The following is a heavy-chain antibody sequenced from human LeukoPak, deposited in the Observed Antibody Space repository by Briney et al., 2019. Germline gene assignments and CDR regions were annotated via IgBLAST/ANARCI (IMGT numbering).Heavy chain of an antibody. CDR3: ARGRGYCSSTSCHLADIYGMDV. CDR2: INHSGST. Sequence: SETLSLTCAVYGGSFSGYYWSWIRQPPGKGLEWIGEINHSGSTNYNPSLKSRVTISVDTSKNQFSLKLSSVTAADTAVYYCARGRGYCSSTSCHLADIYGMDVWGQGTTVTASS. J-gene: IGHJ6*02. V-gene: IGHV4-34*01. CDR1: GGSFSGYY. D-gene: IGHD2-2*01.